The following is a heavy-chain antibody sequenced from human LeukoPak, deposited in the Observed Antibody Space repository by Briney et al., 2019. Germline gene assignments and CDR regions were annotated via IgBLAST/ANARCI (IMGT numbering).Heavy chain of an antibody. CDR1: GGSISSSSYY. Sequence: SETLSLTCTVSGGSISSSSYYWGWIRQPPGKGLEWIGSIYYSGSTYYNPSLKSRVTISVDTSKNQFSLKLSSVTAADTAVYYCARHYRKKIIVVKKVYFDFWGQGTLVTVSS. CDR3: ARHYRKKIIVVKKVYFDF. V-gene: IGHV4-39*01. D-gene: IGHD3-22*01. CDR2: IYYSGST. J-gene: IGHJ4*02.